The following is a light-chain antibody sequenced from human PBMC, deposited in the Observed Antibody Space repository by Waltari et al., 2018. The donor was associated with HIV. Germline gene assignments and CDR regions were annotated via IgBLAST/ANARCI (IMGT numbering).Light chain of an antibody. CDR1: SSNIGSNT. J-gene: IGLJ2*01. CDR3: AAWDDSLSGLVV. CDR2: SNN. Sequence: QSVLTQPPSASGTPGQRVTISCSGSSSNIGSNTVNWYQQLPGTAPRLLIYSNNQRPSGVPDRFSGSKSGTSASLAISGVQSEDEADYYCAAWDDSLSGLVVFGGGTKLTVL. V-gene: IGLV1-44*01.